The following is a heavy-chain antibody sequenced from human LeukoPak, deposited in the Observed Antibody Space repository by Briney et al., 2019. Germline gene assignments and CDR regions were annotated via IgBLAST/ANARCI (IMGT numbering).Heavy chain of an antibody. D-gene: IGHD6-13*01. Sequence: GGSLRLSCAASGFIFENYAMHWVRQAPGKGLEWVSGISWNSGRIGYADSVKGRFTISRDNALNSLYLQMNSLRAEDTAIYYCARSIPYGTTWYGRSDYWGQGTLVTVSS. CDR3: ARSIPYGTTWYGRSDY. CDR1: GFIFENYA. V-gene: IGHV3-9*01. J-gene: IGHJ4*02. CDR2: ISWNSGRI.